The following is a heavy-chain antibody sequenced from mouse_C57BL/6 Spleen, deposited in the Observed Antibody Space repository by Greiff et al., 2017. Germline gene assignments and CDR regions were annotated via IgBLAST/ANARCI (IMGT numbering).Heavy chain of an antibody. CDR2: ISSGSSTI. J-gene: IGHJ3*01. Sequence: EVQRVESGGGLVKPGGSLKLSCAASGFTFSDYGMHWVRQAPEKGLEWVAYISSGSSTIYYADTVKGRFTISRDNAKNTLFLQMTSLRSEDTAMYYCASPYYYGSSSAWFAYWGQGTLVTVSA. V-gene: IGHV5-17*01. CDR1: GFTFSDYG. D-gene: IGHD1-1*01. CDR3: ASPYYYGSSSAWFAY.